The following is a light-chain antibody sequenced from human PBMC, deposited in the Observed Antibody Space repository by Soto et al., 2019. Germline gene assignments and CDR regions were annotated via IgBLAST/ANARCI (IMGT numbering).Light chain of an antibody. CDR2: DVS. Sequence: QSVLTQPASVSGSPVQSITISCTGTSSDVGGYNYVSWYQQHSGKAPKLMIYDVSNRPSGVSNRFSGSKSGNTASLTISGLQAEDEADYYCNSYTSSSTYVFGTGTRSPS. V-gene: IGLV2-14*01. J-gene: IGLJ1*01. CDR1: SSDVGGYNY. CDR3: NSYTSSSTYV.